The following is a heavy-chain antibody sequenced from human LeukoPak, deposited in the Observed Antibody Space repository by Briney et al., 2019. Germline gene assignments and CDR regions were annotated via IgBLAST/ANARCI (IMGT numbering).Heavy chain of an antibody. Sequence: GGSLRLSCAASGFTFSSYAMSWVRQAPGKGLEWVSAISGSGGSTYYADSVKGRFTISRDNSKNTLYLQMNSLRAEDTAVYYCAKDTPGGYYDALDPFDYWGQGTLVTVSS. V-gene: IGHV3-23*01. CDR2: ISGSGGST. CDR1: GFTFSSYA. CDR3: AKDTPGGYYDALDPFDY. J-gene: IGHJ4*02. D-gene: IGHD3-22*01.